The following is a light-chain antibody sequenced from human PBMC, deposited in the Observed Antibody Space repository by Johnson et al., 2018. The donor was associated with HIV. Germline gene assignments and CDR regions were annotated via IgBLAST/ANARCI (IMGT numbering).Light chain of an antibody. CDR1: SSNIGNNY. CDR3: GTWDSSLSVYV. J-gene: IGLJ1*01. V-gene: IGLV1-51*01. Sequence: QSVLTQPPSVSAAPGQKVNISCSGSSSNIGNNYVSWYQQLPGTAPKVLIYDNHKRPSGIPDRVSGSKSGTSATLGITGLQTGDEADYYCGTWDSSLSVYVFGTGNQVTVL. CDR2: DNH.